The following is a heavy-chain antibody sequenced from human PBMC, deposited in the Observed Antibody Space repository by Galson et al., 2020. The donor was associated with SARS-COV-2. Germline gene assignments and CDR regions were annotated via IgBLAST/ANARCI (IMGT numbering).Heavy chain of an antibody. CDR1: GFIFSSQT. J-gene: IGHJ6*02. CDR3: ARVLRGYGHFYYGMDV. CDR2: ISSTNYI. D-gene: IGHD5-12*01. Sequence: GESMKIFCAPSGFIFSSQTENWVRQAPGKGLELVSSISSTNYIYYADSVWGRFTISRDDAKNSVFLELGSLSAEDAGVYYCARVLRGYGHFYYGMDVWGQGTSVIVSS. V-gene: IGHV3-21*01.